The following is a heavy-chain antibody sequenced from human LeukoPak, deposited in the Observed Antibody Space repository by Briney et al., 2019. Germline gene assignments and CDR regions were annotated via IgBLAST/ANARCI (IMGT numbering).Heavy chain of an antibody. V-gene: IGHV3-21*01. CDR1: GFTFSSYI. Sequence: GGSLRLSCAASGFTFSSYIMNWVRQAPGKGLEWVSTISSSSTSIYYADSVKGRFTISRDNAEKSLYLQMNSLRAEDTAVYYCARDRFRRDGYNYGRDGAFDIWGQGTMVTVSS. D-gene: IGHD5-24*01. CDR3: ARDRFRRDGYNYGRDGAFDI. CDR2: ISSSSTSI. J-gene: IGHJ3*02.